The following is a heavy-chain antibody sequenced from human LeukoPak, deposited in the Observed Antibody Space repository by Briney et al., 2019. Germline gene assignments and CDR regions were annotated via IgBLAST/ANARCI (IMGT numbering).Heavy chain of an antibody. J-gene: IGHJ4*02. V-gene: IGHV4-59*01. CDR2: IHYSGST. CDR3: ARDYSGWGYYFDY. Sequence: SETRSLTCTVSGGSISTYYWSWVRQPPGKGLEWIGYIHYSGSTNYNPSLKSRVTISVDTSKNQFSLKLSSVTAADTAVYYCARDYSGWGYYFDYWGQGTLVTVSS. CDR1: GGSISTYY. D-gene: IGHD5-12*01.